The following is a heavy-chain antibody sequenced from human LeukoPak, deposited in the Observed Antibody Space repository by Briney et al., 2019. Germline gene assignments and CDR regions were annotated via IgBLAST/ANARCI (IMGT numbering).Heavy chain of an antibody. Sequence: ASVKVSCKASGYTFTSYGISWVRQAPGQGLEWMGGISAYNGNTNYAQKLQGRVTMTTDTSTSTAYMELRSLRSDDTAVYYCATVRYYEWPRNPGGYFDYWGQGTLVTVSS. V-gene: IGHV1-18*01. CDR3: ATVRYYEWPRNPGGYFDY. CDR2: ISAYNGNT. J-gene: IGHJ4*02. CDR1: GYTFTSYG. D-gene: IGHD3-3*01.